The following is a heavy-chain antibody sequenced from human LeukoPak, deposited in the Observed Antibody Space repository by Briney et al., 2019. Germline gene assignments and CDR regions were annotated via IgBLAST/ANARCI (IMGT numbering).Heavy chain of an antibody. J-gene: IGHJ4*02. V-gene: IGHV3-53*01. D-gene: IGHD2-15*01. CDR2: IYSGGST. Sequence: GGSLRLSCAASGFTVSSNYMSWVRQAPGKGLEWVSVIYSGGSTYYADSVKGRFTISRDNSKNTLYLQMSSLRVEDTAVYYCVRDMSGVVAASTEEYWGQGTLVTVSS. CDR3: VRDMSGVVAASTEEY. CDR1: GFTVSSNY.